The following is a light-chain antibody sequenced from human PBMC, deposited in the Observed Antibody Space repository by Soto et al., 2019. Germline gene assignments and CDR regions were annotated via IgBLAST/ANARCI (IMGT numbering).Light chain of an antibody. CDR1: QGISSY. V-gene: IGKV1-9*01. J-gene: IGKJ4*01. CDR2: AAS. Sequence: DIQLTQSPSFLSASVGDRVTIPCRASQGISSYVAWYQQKPGKAPKVLIYAASTLKSGVPSRFSGSGSGTEFTLTISSLQPEDFATYHCQQVKNYPLTFGGGTRVEIK. CDR3: QQVKNYPLT.